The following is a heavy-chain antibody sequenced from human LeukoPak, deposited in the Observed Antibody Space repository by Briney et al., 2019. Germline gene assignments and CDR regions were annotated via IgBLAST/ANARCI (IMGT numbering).Heavy chain of an antibody. CDR1: GFTFSSYA. CDR2: ISYDGSNK. CDR3: ARVPGYDSSGYFDY. Sequence: GGSLRLSCAASGFTFSSYAMHWVRQAPGKGLEWVAVISYDGSNKYYADSVKGRFTISRDNSKNTLYLQMNSLRAEDTAVYYCARVPGYDSSGYFDYWGQGTLVTVSS. V-gene: IGHV3-30-3*01. J-gene: IGHJ4*02. D-gene: IGHD3-22*01.